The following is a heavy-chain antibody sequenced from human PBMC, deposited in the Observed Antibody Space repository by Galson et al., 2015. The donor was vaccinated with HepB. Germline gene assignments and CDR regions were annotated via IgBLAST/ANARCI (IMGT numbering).Heavy chain of an antibody. V-gene: IGHV3-11*01. D-gene: IGHD1-26*01. CDR3: ARDMVSYSWSYYAD. CDR2: ISDSGRTI. Sequence: SLRLSCAGSGFTFSDNYMTWIRQAPGEGLEWVSHISDSGRTIYYADSVRGRFTISRDNAKNSLYLQMSSLRVEDTAVYYCARDMVSYSWSYYADCGQGTLVTVSS. J-gene: IGHJ4*02. CDR1: GFTFSDNY.